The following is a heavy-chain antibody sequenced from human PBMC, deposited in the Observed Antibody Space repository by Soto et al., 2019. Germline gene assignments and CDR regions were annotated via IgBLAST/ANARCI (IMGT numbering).Heavy chain of an antibody. CDR1: GGSISSGGYY. CDR3: ARVTHGGNSVDY. Sequence: QVQLQESGPGLVKPSQTLSLTCTVSGGSISSGGYYWSWIRQHPGKGLEWIGYIYYSGSTYYNPSLKSRXXIXVXXSKNQFSLKLSSVTAADTAVYYCARVTHGGNSVDYWGQGTLVTVSS. D-gene: IGHD2-21*02. V-gene: IGHV4-31*03. J-gene: IGHJ4*02. CDR2: IYYSGST.